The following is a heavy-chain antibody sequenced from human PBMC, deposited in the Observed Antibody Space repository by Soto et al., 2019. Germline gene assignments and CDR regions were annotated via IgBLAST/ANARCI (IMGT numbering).Heavy chain of an antibody. V-gene: IGHV4-59*01. CDR1: GGSIKSYY. D-gene: IGHD3-16*01. J-gene: IGHJ3*02. CDR2: IFYSGTI. CDR3: ARVGGAPLGAFDI. Sequence: SETLSLTCSVSGGSIKSYYWSWIRQPPGRGLEWIGYIFYSGTIEYNPSLKSRVTMSLDTSANQFSLKLTSMTSADTAVYYCARVGGAPLGAFDIWGQGTSVIVSS.